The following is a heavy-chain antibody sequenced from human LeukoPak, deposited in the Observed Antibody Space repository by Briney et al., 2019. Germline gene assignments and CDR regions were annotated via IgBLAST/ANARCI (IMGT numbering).Heavy chain of an antibody. J-gene: IGHJ3*02. D-gene: IGHD3-3*01. Sequence: GGSLRLSCAASGFTFSSYNMNWVRQAPGKGLEWVANIKQDGSERYYVDSVKGRFTISRDNAKNSLYMQMNSLRAEDTAVYYCAKPITISGATDGFDIWGQGTKVTVSS. CDR1: GFTFSSYN. V-gene: IGHV3-7*01. CDR2: IKQDGSER. CDR3: AKPITISGATDGFDI.